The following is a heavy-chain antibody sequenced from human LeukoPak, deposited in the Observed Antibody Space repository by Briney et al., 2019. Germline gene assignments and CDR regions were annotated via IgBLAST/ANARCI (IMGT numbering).Heavy chain of an antibody. V-gene: IGHV3-23*01. Sequence: PGGSLRLSCAASGFTFSSYAMSWVRQAPGKGLEWVSAISGSGGSTYYADSVKGRFTISRDNSKNTLYLQMNSLRAEDTAVYYCAKVTHYGYNSLYYFDYWGQGTLVTVSS. CDR3: AKVTHYGYNSLYYFDY. CDR2: ISGSGGST. D-gene: IGHD5-24*01. J-gene: IGHJ4*02. CDR1: GFTFSSYA.